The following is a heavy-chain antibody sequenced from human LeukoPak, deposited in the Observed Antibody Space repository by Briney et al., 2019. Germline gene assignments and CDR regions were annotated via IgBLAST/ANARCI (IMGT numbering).Heavy chain of an antibody. V-gene: IGHV5-51*01. D-gene: IGHD6-19*01. CDR1: GYYFTNYW. CDR2: IYSGDSDT. Sequence: GESLKISCKGSGYYFTNYWIGWLRQMPGKGLEWMGIIYSGDSDTRYSPSFQGQVTISADKSISTAYLQWSSLKASDTAMYYCARAPQFSSGWYGPFDYWGQGSLVTASS. J-gene: IGHJ4*02. CDR3: ARAPQFSSGWYGPFDY.